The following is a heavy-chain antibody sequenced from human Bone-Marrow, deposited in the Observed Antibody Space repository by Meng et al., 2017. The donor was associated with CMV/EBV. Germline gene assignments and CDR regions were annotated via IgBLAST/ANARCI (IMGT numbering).Heavy chain of an antibody. D-gene: IGHD3-3*01. CDR3: ARAWSGRNLYYYYGMDV. Sequence: ASVKVSCKASGYTFTSYGISWVRQAPGQGLEWMGWISAYNGNTNYAQKLQGRVTMTTDTSTSTAYMELRSLRSDDTAVYYCARAWSGRNLYYYYGMDVWRQGTTVTVSS. J-gene: IGHJ6*02. CDR1: GYTFTSYG. CDR2: ISAYNGNT. V-gene: IGHV1-18*01.